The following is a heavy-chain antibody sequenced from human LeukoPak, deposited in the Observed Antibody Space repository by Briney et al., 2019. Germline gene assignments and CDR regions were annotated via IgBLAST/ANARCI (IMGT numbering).Heavy chain of an antibody. CDR3: TREGAAYGSGSYYFDY. Sequence: GGSLRLSCTASGFTFCDYAMSWVRQAPGKGLGWVGFIRSKAYGGTTEYAASVKGRFTISRDDSKSIAYLQMNSLKTEDTAVYYCTREGAAYGSGSYYFDYWGQGTLVTVSS. CDR1: GFTFCDYA. D-gene: IGHD3-10*01. CDR2: IRSKAYGGTT. J-gene: IGHJ4*02. V-gene: IGHV3-49*04.